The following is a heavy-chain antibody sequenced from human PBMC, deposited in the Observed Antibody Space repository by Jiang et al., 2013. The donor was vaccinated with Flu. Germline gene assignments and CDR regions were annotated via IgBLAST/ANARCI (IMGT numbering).Heavy chain of an antibody. V-gene: IGHV4-34*01. Sequence: LLKPSETLSLTCAVYGGSFSGYYWSWIRQPPGKGLEWIGEINHSGSTNYNPSLKSRVTISVDTSKNQFSLKLSSVTAADTAVYYCARRSGYCTGGVCHEFDYWGQGTLV. J-gene: IGHJ4*02. CDR1: GGSFSGYY. CDR2: INHSGST. D-gene: IGHD2-8*02. CDR3: ARRSGYCTGGVCHEFDY.